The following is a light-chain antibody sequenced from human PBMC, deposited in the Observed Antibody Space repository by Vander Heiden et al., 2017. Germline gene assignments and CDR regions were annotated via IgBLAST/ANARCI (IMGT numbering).Light chain of an antibody. V-gene: IGKV3D-20*01. CDR2: DAS. CDR3: QQDGSSPIT. CDR1: QSVSSSY. J-gene: IGKJ5*01. Sequence: EIVFTQSPATLSLSPGERATLSCGASQSVSSSYLAWYQQKPGLAPRLLIYDASSRATGIPDRFSGSGSGTDFTLTISRLEPEDFAVYYCQQDGSSPITFGQGTRLEIK.